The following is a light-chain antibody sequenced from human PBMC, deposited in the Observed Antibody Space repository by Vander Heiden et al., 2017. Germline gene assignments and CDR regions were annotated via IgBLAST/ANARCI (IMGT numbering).Light chain of an antibody. V-gene: IGLV1-40*01. CDR3: QSYDSRLSGPI. CDR2: GKN. CDR1: SSNIGAGYE. J-gene: IGLJ2*01. Sequence: QSVLTQPPSVSGAPGQRVTISCTRSSSNIGAGYEVHWYQQLPGTAPKLLIYGKNNRPSGVPDRFSGSKSGTSASLAITGLQAEDEADYYCQSYDSRLSGPIFGGGTKLTVL.